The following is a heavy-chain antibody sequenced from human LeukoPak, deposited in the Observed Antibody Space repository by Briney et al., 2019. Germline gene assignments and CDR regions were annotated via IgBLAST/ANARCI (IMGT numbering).Heavy chain of an antibody. J-gene: IGHJ4*02. CDR1: GFTFTNYA. CDR2: INHSGST. Sequence: SGGSLRLSCAASGFTFTNYAMSWIRQPPGKGLEWIGEINHSGSTNYNPSLKSRVTISVDTSKNQFSLKLSSVTAADTAVYYCARGRGSSSWYYFDYWGQGTLVTVSS. V-gene: IGHV4-34*01. CDR3: ARGRGSSSWYYFDY. D-gene: IGHD6-13*01.